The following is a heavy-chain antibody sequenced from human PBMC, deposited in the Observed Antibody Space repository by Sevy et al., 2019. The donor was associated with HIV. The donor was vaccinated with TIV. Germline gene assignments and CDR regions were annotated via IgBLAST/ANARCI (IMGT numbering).Heavy chain of an antibody. D-gene: IGHD7-27*01. CDR2: INSDGSST. Sequence: GGSLRLSCAASGFTFSSYWMHWVRQAPGKGLVWVSRINSDGSSTSYADSVKDRFTISRDNAKNTLYLQMNSLRAEDTAVYYCARATLGLDAFDIWGQGTMVTVSS. CDR3: ARATLGLDAFDI. V-gene: IGHV3-74*01. CDR1: GFTFSSYW. J-gene: IGHJ3*02.